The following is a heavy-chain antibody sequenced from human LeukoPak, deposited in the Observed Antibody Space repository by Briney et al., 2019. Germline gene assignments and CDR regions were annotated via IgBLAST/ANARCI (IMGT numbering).Heavy chain of an antibody. CDR2: IKQDGSEK. V-gene: IGHV3-7*01. CDR3: ARGKIVGATLFDY. D-gene: IGHD1-26*01. CDR1: GFTFSTYW. J-gene: IGHJ4*02. Sequence: PGGSLGLSCAASGFTFSTYWMSWVRQAPGKGLEWVANIKQDGSEKYYVDSVKGRSTISRDNAKNLLYLQMDSLRDEDAAVYYCARGKIVGATLFDYWGQGTLVTVSS.